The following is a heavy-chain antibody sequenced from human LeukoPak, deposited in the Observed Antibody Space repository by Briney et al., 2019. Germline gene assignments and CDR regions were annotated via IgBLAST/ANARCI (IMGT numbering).Heavy chain of an antibody. J-gene: IGHJ4*02. V-gene: IGHV3-7*01. D-gene: IGHD5-12*01. CDR3: AKEDGGYDQVYFDY. Sequence: GGSLRLSCAASGLTFSSYWMSWVRQAPGKGLGWVANIKQDGSEKYYVDSVKGRFTISRDNAKNSLYLQMNSLRAEDTAVYYCAKEDGGYDQVYFDYWGQGSLVTVSS. CDR1: GLTFSSYW. CDR2: IKQDGSEK.